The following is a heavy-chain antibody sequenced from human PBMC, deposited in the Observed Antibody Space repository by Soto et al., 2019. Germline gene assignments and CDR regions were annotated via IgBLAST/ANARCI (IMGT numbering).Heavy chain of an antibody. CDR1: GFTFSSSA. V-gene: IGHV3-23*01. J-gene: IGHJ3*02. CDR2: ISGSGGST. Sequence: VWSLRVSCASSGFTFSSSAMIWGRHAPVKGLDLVSAISGSGGSTYYADSVKGRFTISRDNSKNTLYLQMNSLRAEDTTVYYCAKDLKSDSSGLIDAFDIWGQGTMVTVSS. CDR3: AKDLKSDSSGLIDAFDI. D-gene: IGHD6-19*01.